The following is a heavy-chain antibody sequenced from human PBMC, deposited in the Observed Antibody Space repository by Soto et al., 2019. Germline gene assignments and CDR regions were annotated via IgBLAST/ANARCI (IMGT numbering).Heavy chain of an antibody. CDR2: ISGSGDST. D-gene: IGHD4-17*01. J-gene: IGHJ4*02. V-gene: IGHV3-23*01. CDR3: ASKLTYGGSSDY. CDR1: GLTFGNCG. Sequence: PXVSLRLSSAASGLTFGNCGMSWVRQAPGKGLEWVSTISGSGDSTYYADSVKGRFTISKDNSKNTLYLQMNSLRAEDTAVYYCASKLTYGGSSDYWGQGTLVTVSS.